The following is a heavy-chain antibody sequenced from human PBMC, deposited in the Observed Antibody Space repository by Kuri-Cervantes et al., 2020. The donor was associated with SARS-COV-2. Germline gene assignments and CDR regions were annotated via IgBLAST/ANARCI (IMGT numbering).Heavy chain of an antibody. J-gene: IGHJ6*02. CDR3: ARDGGGARDYYYGMDV. D-gene: IGHD4-23*01. V-gene: IGHV4-61*08. CDR2: IYYSGST. Sequence: SETLSLTCAVSGGSISSGGYSWSWIRQPPGRGLEWIGYIYYSGSTNYNPSLKSRVTISVDTSKNQFSLKLSSVTAADTAVYYCARDGGGARDYYYGMDVWGQGTTVTVSS. CDR1: GGSISSGGYS.